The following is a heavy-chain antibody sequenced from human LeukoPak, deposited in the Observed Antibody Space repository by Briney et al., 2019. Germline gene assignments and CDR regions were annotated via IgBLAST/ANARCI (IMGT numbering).Heavy chain of an antibody. D-gene: IGHD3-22*01. Sequence: GGSLRLSCAASGFTFSSYAMSWVRQAPGKGLEWVSSISWDSGSIGYADSVKGRFTISRDNAKNSLYLQMNSLRAEDTALYYCAKDSSGYHQQPYDHWGQGTLVTVSS. CDR3: AKDSSGYHQQPYDH. J-gene: IGHJ4*02. V-gene: IGHV3-9*01. CDR2: ISWDSGSI. CDR1: GFTFSSYA.